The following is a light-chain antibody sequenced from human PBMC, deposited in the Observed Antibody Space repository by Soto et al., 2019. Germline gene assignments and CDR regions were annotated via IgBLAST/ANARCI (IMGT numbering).Light chain of an antibody. CDR1: SSEIGGYNY. Sequence: QSALTQPPSASGAPGQSVTISCTGTSSEIGGYNYVSWYQQHPGKAPKLMIYEVSKRPSGVPDRFSGSKSGNTASLTVSGLQAEDEADYYCISYAGSNNLYVFGTGTKLTVL. CDR3: ISYAGSNNLYV. V-gene: IGLV2-8*01. CDR2: EVS. J-gene: IGLJ1*01.